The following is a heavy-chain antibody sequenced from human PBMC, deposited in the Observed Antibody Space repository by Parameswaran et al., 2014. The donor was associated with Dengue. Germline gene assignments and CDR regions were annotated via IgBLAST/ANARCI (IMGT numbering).Heavy chain of an antibody. CDR2: IYPGDSDT. D-gene: IGHD2-8*02. V-gene: IGHV5-51*01. Sequence: VRQAPGKGLEWMGIIYPGDSDTRYSPSFQGQVTISADKSISIAYLQWSSLKASDTAMYYCARQREADVRVVVYADIDYWGQGTLVTVSS. J-gene: IGHJ4*02. CDR3: ARQREADVRVVVYADIDY.